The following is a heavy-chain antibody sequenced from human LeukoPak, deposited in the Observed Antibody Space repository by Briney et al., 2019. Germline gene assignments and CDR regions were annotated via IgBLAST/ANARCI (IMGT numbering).Heavy chain of an antibody. CDR1: RGTFSSYA. J-gene: IGHJ3*02. D-gene: IGHD2-21*02. CDR2: IIPIFGTA. CDR3: ARDHRLYCGGDCYAFDI. Sequence: SVKVSCKASRGTFSSYAISWVRQAPGQGLEWMGGIIPIFGTANYAQKFQGRVTITADESTSTAYMELSSLRSEDTAVYYCARDHRLYCGGDCYAFDIWGQGTMVTVSS. V-gene: IGHV1-69*01.